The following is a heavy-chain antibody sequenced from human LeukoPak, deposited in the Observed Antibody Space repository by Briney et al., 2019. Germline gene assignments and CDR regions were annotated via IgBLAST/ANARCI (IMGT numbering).Heavy chain of an antibody. V-gene: IGHV3-30-3*01. J-gene: IGHJ4*02. CDR3: AREVAAKSRADFDY. CDR1: GFTFSSYA. D-gene: IGHD2-15*01. Sequence: GGSLRLSCAASGFTFSSYAMHWVRQAPGKGLEWVAVISYDGSNKYYADSVKGRFTISRDNSKNTLYLQMNSLRAEDTAVYYCAREVAAKSRADFDYWGQGTLVTVSP. CDR2: ISYDGSNK.